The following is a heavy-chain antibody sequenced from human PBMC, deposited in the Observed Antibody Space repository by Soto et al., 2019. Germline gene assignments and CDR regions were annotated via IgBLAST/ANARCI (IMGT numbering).Heavy chain of an antibody. CDR2: ISYDETNK. CDR1: EFTFSTYP. D-gene: IGHD3-3*01. V-gene: IGHV3-30-3*01. J-gene: IGHJ4*01. CDR3: ARGASDFWGAYPEIHFFDY. Sequence: QVLLVESGGGVVQPGRSLRLSCAASEFTFSTYPMHWVRQAPGKGLEWVAVISYDETNKHYADSVKGRFTISRDNSKNTLYLQMNNLRADDTAVYYCARGASDFWGAYPEIHFFDYWGHGTLVTVSS.